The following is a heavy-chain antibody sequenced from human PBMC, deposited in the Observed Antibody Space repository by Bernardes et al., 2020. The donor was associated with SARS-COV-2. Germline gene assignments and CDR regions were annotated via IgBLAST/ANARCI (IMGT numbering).Heavy chain of an antibody. D-gene: IGHD6-13*01. V-gene: IGHV3-15*01. Sequence: RGSLRLSCAASGFTFSNAWMSWVRQAPGKGLEWVGRIKSNTDGGTTDYAAPVKGRFTISRDDSKNTLYLQMNSLKTEDTAVYYCTTEGETIAAAEGMDVWGQGTTDTVSS. CDR2: IKSNTDGGTT. CDR1: GFTFSNAW. CDR3: TTEGETIAAAEGMDV. J-gene: IGHJ6*02.